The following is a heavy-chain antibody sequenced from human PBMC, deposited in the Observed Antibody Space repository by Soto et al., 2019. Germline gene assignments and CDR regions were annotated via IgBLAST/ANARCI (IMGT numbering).Heavy chain of an antibody. D-gene: IGHD2-15*01. Sequence: QVQLQESGPGLVKPSETLSLTCTVSGGSISGYYWSWIRQTAGKGLEWIGRIYTNENTEYSPSLKSRVTMTLDTSKNQFSLKVTSVTAADTAIYYCARGGARAVAATIDYWGQGSLVTVSS. CDR2: IYTNENT. CDR1: GGSISGYY. J-gene: IGHJ4*02. CDR3: ARGGARAVAATIDY. V-gene: IGHV4-4*07.